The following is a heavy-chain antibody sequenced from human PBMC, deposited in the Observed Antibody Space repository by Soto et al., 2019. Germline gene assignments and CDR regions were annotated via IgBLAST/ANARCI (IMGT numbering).Heavy chain of an antibody. CDR2: FYSSGSI. D-gene: IGHD7-27*01. V-gene: IGHV4-30-4*01. CDR1: GYSITAGGYY. Sequence: SETLSLTCFVSGYSITAGGYYWSWIRHHPGKGLEWIGSFYSSGSIIYNPSLRSRVSISGDTSSNQFSMSLTSVTAADTAVYFCARGRYCLTGRRFPNWFDSWGQGALVTVSS. J-gene: IGHJ5*01. CDR3: ARGRYCLTGRRFPNWFDS.